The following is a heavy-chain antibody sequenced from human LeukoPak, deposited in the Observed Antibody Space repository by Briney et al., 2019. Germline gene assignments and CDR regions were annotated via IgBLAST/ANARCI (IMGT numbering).Heavy chain of an antibody. Sequence: SETLSLTCAVYGGSFSGYYWSWIRQPPGKGLEWIGEINHSGSTNYNPSLKSRVTISVDTSKNQFSLTLSSVTAADTAVYYCARMYPTENWFDPWGQGTLVTVSS. CDR3: ARMYPTENWFDP. CDR2: INHSGST. D-gene: IGHD2-2*01. CDR1: GGSFSGYY. J-gene: IGHJ5*02. V-gene: IGHV4-34*01.